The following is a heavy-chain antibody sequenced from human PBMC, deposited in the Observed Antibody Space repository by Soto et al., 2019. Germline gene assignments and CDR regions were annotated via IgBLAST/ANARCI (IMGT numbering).Heavy chain of an antibody. CDR2: ISSSSSCT. V-gene: IGHV3-11*06. Sequence: QVQLVESGGGLVKPGGSLRLSCAASGFTFSDYYMSWIRQAPGKGLEWVSYISSSSSCTNYADSVKGRFTISRDNAKNSLYLQMNSLRAEDTAVYYCAGVNGDYNNWFDPWGQGTLVTVSS. J-gene: IGHJ5*02. CDR1: GFTFSDYY. D-gene: IGHD4-17*01. CDR3: AGVNGDYNNWFDP.